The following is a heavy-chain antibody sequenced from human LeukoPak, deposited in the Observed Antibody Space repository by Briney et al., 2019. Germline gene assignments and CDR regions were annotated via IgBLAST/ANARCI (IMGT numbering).Heavy chain of an antibody. D-gene: IGHD1-26*01. CDR2: INHSGST. J-gene: IGHJ4*02. CDR3: ARRPRNSGSYDGPPGLDY. Sequence: KPSETLSLSCAVYVGSFSNYHWTWIRQPPGKGLEWIGEINHSGSTNYNPSLKSRVTISVDTSKKQFSLRLSSVTAADTAVYYCARRPRNSGSYDGPPGLDYWGQGTPVTVSS. CDR1: VGSFSNYH. V-gene: IGHV4-34*01.